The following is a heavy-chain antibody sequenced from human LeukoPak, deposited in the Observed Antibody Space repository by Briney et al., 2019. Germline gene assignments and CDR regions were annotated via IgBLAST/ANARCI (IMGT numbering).Heavy chain of an antibody. D-gene: IGHD3-10*01. V-gene: IGHV1-46*01. Sequence: GASVKVSCKASGYTFTSYYTHWVRQAPGQGLEWMGIINPSGGSTSYAQKFQGRVTMTRDTSTSTVYMELSSLRSEDTAVYYCARGGPIGYYGSGTLDYWGQGTLVTVSS. CDR1: GYTFTSYY. CDR3: ARGGPIGYYGSGTLDY. CDR2: INPSGGST. J-gene: IGHJ4*02.